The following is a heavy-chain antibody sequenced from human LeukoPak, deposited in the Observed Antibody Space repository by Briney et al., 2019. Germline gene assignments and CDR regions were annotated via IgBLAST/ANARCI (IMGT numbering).Heavy chain of an antibody. CDR3: AREYPDDGDGWGY. V-gene: IGHV3-74*01. Sequence: GGSLRLSCAASGFTFSNYRMHWVRQAPGKGLVWVSRINTDGSRTTYADSVKGRFTISRDNAKNTLYLQMNSLRAEDTAVYYCAREYPDDGDGWGYWGQGTLVTVSS. D-gene: IGHD3-10*01. J-gene: IGHJ4*02. CDR1: GFTFSNYR. CDR2: INTDGSRT.